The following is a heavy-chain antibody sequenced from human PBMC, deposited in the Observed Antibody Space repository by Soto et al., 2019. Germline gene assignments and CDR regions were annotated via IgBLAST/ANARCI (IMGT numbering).Heavy chain of an antibody. J-gene: IGHJ4*02. D-gene: IGHD3-3*01. CDR3: NRGSEYDFWSGYL. Sequence: QERLVQTGAEVRKPWSAVKVSCKVTGGTSTRYAINLVQQARGQGLEWMGGIVPMFGTSKYAQKFQGRVTITADTSTNIAYMELRSLRSEDTAVYYCNRGSEYDFWSGYLWGQGTLVSVSS. V-gene: IGHV1-69*06. CDR1: GGTSTRYA. CDR2: IVPMFGTS.